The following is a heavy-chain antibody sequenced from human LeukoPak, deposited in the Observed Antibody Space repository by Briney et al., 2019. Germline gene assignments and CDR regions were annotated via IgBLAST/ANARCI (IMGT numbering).Heavy chain of an antibody. D-gene: IGHD1-14*01. Sequence: AGGSLRLSCAASGFTFSSYAMSWVRQAPGKGLEWVSAISGSGGSTYYADSVKGRFTISRDNAKNSLYLQMNSLRDEDTAVYYCARRPRDSDFWGQGTLVTVSS. CDR1: GFTFSSYA. J-gene: IGHJ4*02. CDR2: ISGSGGST. CDR3: ARRPRDSDF. V-gene: IGHV3-23*01.